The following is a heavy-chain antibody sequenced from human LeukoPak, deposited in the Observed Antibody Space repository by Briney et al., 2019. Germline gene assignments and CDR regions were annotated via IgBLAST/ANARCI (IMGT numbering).Heavy chain of an antibody. V-gene: IGHV3-23*01. CDR3: AKDGYNWNYPIGW. CDR2: ISGSGGST. D-gene: IGHD1-7*01. Sequence: GGSLGLSCAASGFTFSSYAMSWVRQAPGKGLEWVSAISGSGGSTYYADSVKGRFTISRDNSKNTLYLQMNSLRAEDTAVYYCAKDGYNWNYPIGWWGQGTLVTVSS. CDR1: GFTFSSYA. J-gene: IGHJ4*02.